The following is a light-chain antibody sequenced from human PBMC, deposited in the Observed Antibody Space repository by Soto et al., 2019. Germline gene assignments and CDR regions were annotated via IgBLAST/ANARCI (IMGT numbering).Light chain of an antibody. J-gene: IGLJ2*01. CDR3: AAWDDSLNGVV. V-gene: IGLV1-44*01. CDR1: SSNIGSHT. Sequence: QSVLTQPPSASGTPGQRVTISCSGSSSNIGSHTVNWYQQLPGTAPRLLIYNTYYRPSGVPDRFSGSKSGTSASLAISGLQSADEADYYCAAWDDSLNGVVFGGGTQLTVL. CDR2: NTY.